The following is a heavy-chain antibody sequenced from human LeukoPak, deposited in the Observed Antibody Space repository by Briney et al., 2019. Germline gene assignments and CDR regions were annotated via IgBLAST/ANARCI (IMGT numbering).Heavy chain of an antibody. D-gene: IGHD6-13*01. CDR1: GFTFSSYA. CDR3: ARDLSSSLDY. J-gene: IGHJ4*02. CDR2: ISYDGSNK. Sequence: GSLRLSFAAPGFTFSSYAMQRVRQAPGKGLEWVAVISYDGSNKYYADSVKGRFTISRDNSKNTLYLQMNSLRAEDTAVYYCARDLSSSLDYWGQGTLVTVSS. V-gene: IGHV3-30-3*01.